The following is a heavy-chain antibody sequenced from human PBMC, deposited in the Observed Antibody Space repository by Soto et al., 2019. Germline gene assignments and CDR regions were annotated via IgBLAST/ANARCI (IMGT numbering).Heavy chain of an antibody. CDR3: ARDRIAVAGTGCLDY. Sequence: GGSLRLSCTGSGFSFFSYATSWVRQAPGKGLEWVANIKQDGSEKYYVDSVKGRFTISRDNAKNSLYLQMNSLRAEDTAVYYCARDRIAVAGTGCLDYWGQGTLVTVSS. CDR2: IKQDGSEK. J-gene: IGHJ4*02. CDR1: GFSFFSYA. V-gene: IGHV3-7*01. D-gene: IGHD6-19*01.